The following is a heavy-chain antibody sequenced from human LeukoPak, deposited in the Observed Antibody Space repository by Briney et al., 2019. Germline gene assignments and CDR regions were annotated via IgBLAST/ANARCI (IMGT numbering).Heavy chain of an antibody. Sequence: PSQTLSLTCTVSGGSISSYYWSWIRQPPGKGLEWIGYIYYSGSTNYNPSLKSRVTISVDTSKNQFSLKLSSVTAADTAVYYCARLPGYSSSWYSGYWGQGTLVTVSS. J-gene: IGHJ4*02. CDR1: GGSISSYY. CDR3: ARLPGYSSSWYSGY. D-gene: IGHD6-13*01. CDR2: IYYSGST. V-gene: IGHV4-59*08.